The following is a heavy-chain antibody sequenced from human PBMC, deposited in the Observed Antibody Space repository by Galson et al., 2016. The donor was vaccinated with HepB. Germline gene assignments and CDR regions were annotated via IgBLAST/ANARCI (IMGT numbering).Heavy chain of an antibody. CDR3: ARCRGGYNHDFDS. Sequence: SETLSLTCTVSGGSISGSYWTWLRQSPVKGLEWIGYVHYGGTTNSNPSLQSRVTILLHTSKNQFSLELTSVTAADTAVYYCARCRGGYNHDFDSWGQGTLVTASS. D-gene: IGHD5-24*01. CDR2: VHYGGTT. V-gene: IGHV4-59*01. J-gene: IGHJ4*02. CDR1: GGSISGSY.